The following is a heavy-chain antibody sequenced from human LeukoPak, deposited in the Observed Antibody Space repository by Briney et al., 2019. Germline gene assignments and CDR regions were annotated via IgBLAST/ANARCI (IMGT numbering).Heavy chain of an antibody. Sequence: PGGSLRLSCAASGFTFYSYAMSWVRQAPGKGLEWVSAISGSGASTYYADSVQGRFTIPRDNSKNMLFLQMNSLTAEDTAVYFCARGNFWESESPFFYFYFRMDVWGQGTTVTVSS. D-gene: IGHD3-10*01. CDR2: ISGSGAST. CDR1: GFTFYSYA. V-gene: IGHV3-23*01. CDR3: ARGNFWESESPFFYFYFRMDV. J-gene: IGHJ6*02.